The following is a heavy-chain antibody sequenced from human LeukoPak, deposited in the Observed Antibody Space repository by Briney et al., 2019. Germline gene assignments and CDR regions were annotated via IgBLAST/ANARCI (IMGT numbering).Heavy chain of an antibody. Sequence: PGGSLRLSCTASGFIFSTYGMHWVRQAPGKGLEWVAIIWFDGTEKYYADSVKGRFTISRDNSKNTLYLQMNSLRAEDTAVYYCARGDYGDYWGQGTLVTVSS. D-gene: IGHD3-16*01. CDR3: ARGDYGDY. J-gene: IGHJ4*02. CDR1: GFIFSTYG. V-gene: IGHV3-33*01. CDR2: IWFDGTEK.